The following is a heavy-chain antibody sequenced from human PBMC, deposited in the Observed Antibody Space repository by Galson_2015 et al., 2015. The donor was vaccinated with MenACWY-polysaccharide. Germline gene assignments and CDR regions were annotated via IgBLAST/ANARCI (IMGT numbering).Heavy chain of an antibody. Sequence: SLRLSCAASGFTLNSYWMSWVRQPPGKGLEWVANIKQDGREKYYVDSVKGRFTISRDNAKNSLYLQMNSLRAEDTAVYYCARPHGYGVDYDFDSWGQGTLVTVSS. CDR1: GFTLNSYW. CDR3: ARPHGYGVDYDFDS. V-gene: IGHV3-7*01. J-gene: IGHJ4*02. CDR2: IKQDGREK. D-gene: IGHD4-17*01.